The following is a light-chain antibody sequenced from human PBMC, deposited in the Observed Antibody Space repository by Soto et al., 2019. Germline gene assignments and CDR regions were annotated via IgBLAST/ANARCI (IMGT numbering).Light chain of an antibody. Sequence: QSVMTQPPLASGTRGQRVTISCSGSSSNIGSNTVNCYQQLPGTAPKLLIYSNNQQPSEVPDRFSGSKSGTSASLAISGLQSEDEADYYCAAWDDSLNGPYVFGTGTKVTVL. CDR3: AAWDDSLNGPYV. CDR2: SNN. CDR1: SSNIGSNT. V-gene: IGLV1-44*01. J-gene: IGLJ1*01.